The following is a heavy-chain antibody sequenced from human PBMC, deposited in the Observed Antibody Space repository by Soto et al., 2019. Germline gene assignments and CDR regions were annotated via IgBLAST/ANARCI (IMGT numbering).Heavy chain of an antibody. CDR2: MNPNSGNT. CDR1: GYTFTSYD. J-gene: IGHJ6*02. CDR3: ARGRGDFWSGYSSGSGMDV. D-gene: IGHD3-3*01. Sequence: QVQLVQSGAEVKKPGASVKVSCKASGYTFTSYDINWVRQATGQGLEWMGWMNPNSGNTGYAQKFQGRVTMTRNTSISTAYMELSSLRSEDTAVYYCARGRGDFWSGYSSGSGMDVWGQGTTVTVSS. V-gene: IGHV1-8*01.